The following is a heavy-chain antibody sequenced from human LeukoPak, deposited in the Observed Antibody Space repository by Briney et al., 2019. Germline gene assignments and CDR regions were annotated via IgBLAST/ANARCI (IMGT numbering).Heavy chain of an antibody. D-gene: IGHD3-10*01. CDR1: GFTFDDYA. CDR3: AKDIAGLWFGASDY. CDR2: ISWNSGSI. Sequence: GGSLRLSCAASGFTFDDYAMHWVRQAPGKGLEWVSGISWNSGSIGYADSVKGRFTISRDNAKNSLYLQMNSLRAEDTALYYCAKDIAGLWFGASDYWGQGTLVTVSS. V-gene: IGHV3-9*01. J-gene: IGHJ4*02.